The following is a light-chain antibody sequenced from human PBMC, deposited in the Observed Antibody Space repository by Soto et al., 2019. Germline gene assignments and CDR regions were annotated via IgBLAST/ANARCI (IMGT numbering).Light chain of an antibody. CDR3: SSYTISRTYV. J-gene: IGLJ1*01. V-gene: IGLV2-14*03. Sequence: QSALTQPASVSGSPGQSITISCTGTSSDVGAYNFVSWHQQHPGKAPKLIIYNVYDRPSGISYRFSGSKSGNTASLTISGLQGEDEADYYCSSYTISRTYVFGPGTKVTVL. CDR1: SSDVGAYNF. CDR2: NVY.